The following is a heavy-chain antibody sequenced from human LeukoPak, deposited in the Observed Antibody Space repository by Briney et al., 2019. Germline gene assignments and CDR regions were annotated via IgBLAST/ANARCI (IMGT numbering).Heavy chain of an antibody. V-gene: IGHV3-7*01. D-gene: IGHD6-19*01. CDR2: MNQDGSAI. J-gene: IGHJ4*02. CDR3: ARTVPGYPDDYFDY. Sequence: PGGSLRLSCAASGFTFSRHWMNWVRQAPGKGLERVAHMNQDGSAIYSVDSVKGRFTISRDNDKNSLYLQMNGLTVADTAVYYCARTVPGYPDDYFDYWGQGTLVTVSS. CDR1: GFTFSRHW.